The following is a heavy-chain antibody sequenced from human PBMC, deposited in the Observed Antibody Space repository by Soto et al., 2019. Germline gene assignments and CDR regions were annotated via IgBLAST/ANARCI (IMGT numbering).Heavy chain of an antibody. CDR2: ISSSSSTI. D-gene: IGHD6-19*01. CDR3: AREAGTWHLPLNWLDT. J-gene: IGHJ5*02. V-gene: IGHV3-48*02. Sequence: EVQLVESGGGLVQPGGSLRLSCAASGFTFSSYSMNWVRQAPGKGLEWVSYISSSSSTIYCADSVKGRFTISTDNAKNXRYRQNNSLRDEVTAVYCCAREAGTWHLPLNWLDTWGQGTLVTVSS. CDR1: GFTFSSYS.